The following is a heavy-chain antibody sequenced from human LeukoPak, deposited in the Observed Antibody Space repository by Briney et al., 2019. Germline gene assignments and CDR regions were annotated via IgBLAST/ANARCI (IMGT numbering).Heavy chain of an antibody. V-gene: IGHV3-23*01. Sequence: PGGSLRLSCAASGFTFSSYAMSWVRQAPGKGLEWVSAISGSGGSTYYADSVKGRFTISRDNSKNTLYLQMTSLRAEDTAVYYCARVGGYGSGSYYILSSYGMDVWGQGTTVIVSS. D-gene: IGHD3-10*01. CDR2: ISGSGGST. CDR3: ARVGGYGSGSYYILSSYGMDV. CDR1: GFTFSSYA. J-gene: IGHJ6*02.